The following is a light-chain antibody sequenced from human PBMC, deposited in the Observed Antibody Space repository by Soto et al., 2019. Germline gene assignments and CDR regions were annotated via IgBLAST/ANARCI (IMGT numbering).Light chain of an antibody. CDR1: QSGRSN. V-gene: IGKV3-11*01. CDR3: QQRDTWPWT. Sequence: EVVLTQSPATLSLSPGERATLSCRSSQSGRSNLAWYQHKPGQPPRLLIYDASNRATGIPGRFSGSGSGTDFTLTISNLEPEDFAVYYCQQRDTWPWTFGQGAKVEIK. J-gene: IGKJ1*01. CDR2: DAS.